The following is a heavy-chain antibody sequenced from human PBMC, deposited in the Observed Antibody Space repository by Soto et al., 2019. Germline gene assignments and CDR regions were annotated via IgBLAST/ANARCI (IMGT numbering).Heavy chain of an antibody. V-gene: IGHV4-31*01. D-gene: IGHD2-2*01. Sequence: QVQLQESGPGLVKPSQTLSLTCTVSGGSISSGGYYWSWIRQHPGKGLEWIGYIYYSGSTYYNPSLKSQVTISVDTSKNQFSLKLSSVTAADTAVYYGARATPFPIVVVPAAMGGAFDIWGQGTMVTVSS. CDR1: GGSISSGGYY. CDR3: ARATPFPIVVVPAAMGGAFDI. CDR2: IYYSGST. J-gene: IGHJ3*02.